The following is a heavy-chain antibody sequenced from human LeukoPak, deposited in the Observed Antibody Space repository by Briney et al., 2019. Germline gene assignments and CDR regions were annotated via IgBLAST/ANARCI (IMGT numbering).Heavy chain of an antibody. CDR3: VKDGPYSQAFDI. J-gene: IGHJ3*02. CDR1: GFTFSSYA. Sequence: GGSLRLSCAASGFTFSSYAMHWVRQAPGKGLEWGAVISYDGSNKYYADSVKGRFTISRDNSKNTLYLQMNSLRAEDTAVYYCVKDGPYSQAFDIWGQGTMVTVSS. D-gene: IGHD2-21*01. V-gene: IGHV3-30*04. CDR2: ISYDGSNK.